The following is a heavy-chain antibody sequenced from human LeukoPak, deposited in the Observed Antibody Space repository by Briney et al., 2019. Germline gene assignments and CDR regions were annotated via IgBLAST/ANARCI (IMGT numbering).Heavy chain of an antibody. CDR2: ISSSSSYI. V-gene: IGHV3-21*01. CDR3: ARDSSYDYVWGKGHFDY. J-gene: IGHJ4*02. CDR1: GFTFSSYS. Sequence: GGSLRLSCAASGFTFSSYSMNWVRQAPGKGLEWVSSISSSSSYIYYADSVKGRFTISRDNAKNSLYLQMNSLRAEDTAVYYCARDSSYDYVWGKGHFDYWGQGTLVTVSS. D-gene: IGHD3-16*01.